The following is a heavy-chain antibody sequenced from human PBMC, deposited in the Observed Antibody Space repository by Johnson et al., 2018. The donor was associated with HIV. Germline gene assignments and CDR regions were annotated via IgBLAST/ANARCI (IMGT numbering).Heavy chain of an antibody. CDR2: IISDRDGGTT. CDR1: GFNFNHAW. Sequence: VQLVESGGGLVKPGKSLRLSCEASGFNFNHAWMSWVRQAPGKGMVWVGSIISDRDGGTTDSSAPVNDRFTISRDDSTNTLYLQMNSLRAEDTAVYYCAKDFIAAAGHDAFDIWGQGTMVTVSS. D-gene: IGHD6-13*01. J-gene: IGHJ3*02. V-gene: IGHV3-15*01. CDR3: AKDFIAAAGHDAFDI.